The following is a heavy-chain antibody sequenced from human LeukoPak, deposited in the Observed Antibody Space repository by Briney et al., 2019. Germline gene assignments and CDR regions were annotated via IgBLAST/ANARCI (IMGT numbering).Heavy chain of an antibody. CDR2: ISGSGGST. V-gene: IGHV3-23*01. Sequence: GGSLRLSCAASGFTFSSYAMSWVRQAPGKGLEWVSAISGSGGSTYYADSVKGRFTISRDNSKNTLYLQMNSLRAEDTAVYYCAKGYSGYDYDEQYFDYWGQGTLVTVSS. D-gene: IGHD5-12*01. CDR3: AKGYSGYDYDEQYFDY. J-gene: IGHJ4*02. CDR1: GFTFSSYA.